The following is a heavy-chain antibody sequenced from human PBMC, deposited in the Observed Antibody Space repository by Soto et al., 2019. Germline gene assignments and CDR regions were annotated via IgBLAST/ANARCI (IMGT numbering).Heavy chain of an antibody. V-gene: IGHV3-13*01. J-gene: IGHJ4*02. CDR1: GFTFSSYD. CDR3: ARSPPYYYDSSGYSYYFDY. CDR2: IGTAGDT. Sequence: EVQLVESGGGLVQPGGSLRLSCAASGFTFSSYDMHWVRQATGKGLEWVSAIGTAGDTYYPGSVKGRFTISRENAKNSLYLQMNSLRAEDTAVYYCARSPPYYYDSSGYSYYFDYWGQGTLVTVSS. D-gene: IGHD3-22*01.